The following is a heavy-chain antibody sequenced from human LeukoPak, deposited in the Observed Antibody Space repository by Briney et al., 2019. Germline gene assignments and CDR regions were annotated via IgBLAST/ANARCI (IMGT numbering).Heavy chain of an antibody. Sequence: PGRSLRLPCAASGFTFSSYAMHWVRQAPGKGLEWVAVISYDGSNKYYADSVKGRFTISRDNSKNTLYLQMNSLRAEDTAVYYCARVQGRAVAGTGGYFDYWGQGTLVTVSS. CDR1: GFTFSSYA. CDR2: ISYDGSNK. D-gene: IGHD6-19*01. CDR3: ARVQGRAVAGTGGYFDY. J-gene: IGHJ4*02. V-gene: IGHV3-30-3*01.